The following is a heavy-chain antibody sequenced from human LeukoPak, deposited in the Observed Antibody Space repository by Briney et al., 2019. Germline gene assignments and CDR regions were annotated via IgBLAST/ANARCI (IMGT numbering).Heavy chain of an antibody. Sequence: SETLSLTWTVSGGSISTSYYYWGWIRQPPGKGLEWIGNIHNSESTYYNPSLKSRVTISVDTSKNQFSLKLSSVTAADTAVYYCARQVTFGYAYAYYFDYWGQGSLVTVSS. J-gene: IGHJ4*02. CDR3: ARQVTFGYAYAYYFDY. D-gene: IGHD5-18*01. CDR2: IHNSEST. CDR1: GGSISTSYYY. V-gene: IGHV4-39*01.